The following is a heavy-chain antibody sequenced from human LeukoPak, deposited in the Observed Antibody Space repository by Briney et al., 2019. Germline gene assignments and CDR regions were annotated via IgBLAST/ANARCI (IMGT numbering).Heavy chain of an antibody. CDR1: GYTFTSYY. V-gene: IGHV1-46*01. CDR2: INPSGGST. Sequence: ASVKVSCKASGYTFTSYYMHCVRQAPGQGLEWMGIINPSGGSTSYAQKFQGRVTMTRDMSTSTVYMELSSLRSEDTAVYYCARDLSSSSPPYYYYYYMDVWGKGTTVTVSS. CDR3: ARDLSSSSPPYYYYYYMDV. D-gene: IGHD6-6*01. J-gene: IGHJ6*03.